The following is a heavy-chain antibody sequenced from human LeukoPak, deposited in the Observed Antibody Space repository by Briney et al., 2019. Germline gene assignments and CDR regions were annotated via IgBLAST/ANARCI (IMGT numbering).Heavy chain of an antibody. V-gene: IGHV1-24*01. CDR2: FDPEDGET. CDR1: GYALTELS. D-gene: IGHD3-22*01. Sequence: ASVKVSCKVSGYALTELSMHWVRQAPGKGLEWMGGFDPEDGETIYAQKFQGRVTMTEDTSTDTAYMELSSLRSEDTAVYYCATSGPPMYYYDSSGYYHFDYWGQGTLVTVSS. CDR3: ATSGPPMYYYDSSGYYHFDY. J-gene: IGHJ4*02.